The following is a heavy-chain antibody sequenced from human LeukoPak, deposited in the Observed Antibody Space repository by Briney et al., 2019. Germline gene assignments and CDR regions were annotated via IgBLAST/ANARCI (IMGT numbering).Heavy chain of an antibody. CDR1: GYSFTDYW. CDR2: IYPGDSDT. V-gene: IGHV5-51*01. J-gene: IGHJ4*02. D-gene: IGHD6-13*01. CDR3: ARHGSIAAAGTDFDY. Sequence: GESLKISCKGSGYSFTDYWIGWVRQMPGKGLEWMGIIYPGDSDTRYSPSFQGQVTISADKSISTAYLQWSSLKASDTAMYYSARHGSIAAAGTDFDYWGQGTLVTVSS.